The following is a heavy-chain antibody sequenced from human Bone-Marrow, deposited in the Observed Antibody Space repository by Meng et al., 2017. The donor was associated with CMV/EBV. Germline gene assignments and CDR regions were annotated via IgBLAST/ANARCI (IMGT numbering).Heavy chain of an antibody. D-gene: IGHD1-7*01. CDR1: GGTFSSHA. Sequence: QGRLGQSGAGVKKPGPSVKVSCKASGGTFSSHAISWVRQAPGQGLEWMGGIIPIFGTANYAQKFQGRVTITADESTSTAYMELSSLRSEDTAVYYCARGVLFGEAGTVLDYWGQGTLVTVSS. CDR2: IIPIFGTA. CDR3: ARGVLFGEAGTVLDY. V-gene: IGHV1-69*12. J-gene: IGHJ4*02.